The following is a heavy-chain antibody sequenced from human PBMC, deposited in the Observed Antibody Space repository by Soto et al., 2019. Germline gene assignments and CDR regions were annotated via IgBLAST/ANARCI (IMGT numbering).Heavy chain of an antibody. Sequence: PGGSLRLSCTASGFTFSSHAMTWVRQAPGKGLEWVSGISDSGDSIYYADSVKGRLTIYRDNSMNTLYLQMNSLRAEDTAVYNCAKDQGSSWYEIDYWGQGT. V-gene: IGHV3-23*01. CDR1: GFTFSSHA. CDR2: ISDSGDSI. D-gene: IGHD6-13*01. CDR3: AKDQGSSWYEIDY. J-gene: IGHJ4*02.